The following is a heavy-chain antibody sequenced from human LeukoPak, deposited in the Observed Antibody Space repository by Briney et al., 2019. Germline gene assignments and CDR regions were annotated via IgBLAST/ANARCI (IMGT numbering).Heavy chain of an antibody. CDR3: ARDRIEHYYDTSGYSDY. CDR2: INQDGSEK. V-gene: IGHV3-7*01. CDR1: GFTFSSYW. Sequence: GGSLRLSCAASGFTFSSYWMNWVRQAPGKGLEWVANINQDGSEKCYVDSVKGRFTISRDNAKNSLYLQMNSLRAEDTAVYYCARDRIEHYYDTSGYSDYWGQGTLVTVSS. D-gene: IGHD3-22*01. J-gene: IGHJ4*02.